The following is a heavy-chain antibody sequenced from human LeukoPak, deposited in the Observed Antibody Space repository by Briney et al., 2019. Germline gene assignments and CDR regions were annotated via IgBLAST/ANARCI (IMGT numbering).Heavy chain of an antibody. J-gene: IGHJ4*02. CDR2: ISGSGGST. CDR1: GFTFSSYA. CDR3: AKDQALFTMIDYFDY. Sequence: GGSLRLSCAASGFTFSSYAMSWVRQAPGKGLEWVSAISGSGGSTYYADSVKGRFTISRDNSNNTLYLQMNSLRAEDTAVYYCAKDQALFTMIDYFDYWGQGTLVTVSS. D-gene: IGHD3-22*01. V-gene: IGHV3-23*01.